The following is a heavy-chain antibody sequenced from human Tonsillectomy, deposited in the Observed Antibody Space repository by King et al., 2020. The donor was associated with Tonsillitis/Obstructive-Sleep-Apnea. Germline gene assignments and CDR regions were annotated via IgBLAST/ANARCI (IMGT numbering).Heavy chain of an antibody. CDR1: GFTFSSYS. CDR2: ISSSSIYI. V-gene: IGHV3-21*01. J-gene: IGHJ4*02. Sequence: QLVQSGGGLVKPGGSLRLSCAASGFTFSSYSMNWVRQAPGKGLEWVASISSSSIYIYYADSVKGLFTISRDNAKNSLYLQINSLRAADTAVYYCAGDRNDYSNYVLDYWGQGTLVTVSS. CDR3: AGDRNDYSNYVLDY. D-gene: IGHD4-11*01.